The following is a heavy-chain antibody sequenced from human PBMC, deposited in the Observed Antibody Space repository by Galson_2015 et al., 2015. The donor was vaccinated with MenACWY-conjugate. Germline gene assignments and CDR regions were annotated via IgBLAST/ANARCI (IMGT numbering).Heavy chain of an antibody. CDR3: TRGNDGYRRFDP. D-gene: IGHD5-24*01. CDR1: GFTFNQYW. J-gene: IGHJ5*02. V-gene: IGHV3-74*01. Sequence: SLRLSCAASGFTFNQYWMHWVRQAPGKGLVWVSRISPDGNVTNYADSVKGRFTLSRDNAKNTLYLQMNSLRGDDTAVYYCTRGNDGYRRFDPWGQATLVTVSS. CDR2: ISPDGNVT.